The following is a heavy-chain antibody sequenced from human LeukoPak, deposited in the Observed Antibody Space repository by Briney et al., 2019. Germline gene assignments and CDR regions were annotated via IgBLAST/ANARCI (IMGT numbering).Heavy chain of an antibody. CDR3: ARLWDSSSSLDY. V-gene: IGHV4-59*08. CDR1: GGSISSYY. J-gene: IGHJ4*02. CDR2: IYYSGGT. D-gene: IGHD6-6*01. Sequence: SETLSLTCTVSGGSISSYYWTWIRRPPGKGLGLEWIGYIYYSGGTNYNPSLKSRVTISIDTSKNQVSLKPSSVTAAGTAVYYCARLWDSSSSLDYWGQGTLVTVSS.